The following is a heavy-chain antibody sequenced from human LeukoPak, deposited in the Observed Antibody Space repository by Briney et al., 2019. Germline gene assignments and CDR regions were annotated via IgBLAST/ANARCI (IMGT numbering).Heavy chain of an antibody. Sequence: SQTLSLTCTISGDSVSRTNIAWNWIWQSPSRGLERLGRTYYRSKWYNDYAVSVQSRIIINPDTSKNQFSLQLNSVTPEDTAVYYCARGIGWPYFDYLGQGTLVTVSS. CDR3: ARGIGWPYFDY. CDR2: TYYRSKWYN. D-gene: IGHD5-24*01. J-gene: IGHJ4*02. CDR1: GDSVSRTNIA. V-gene: IGHV6-1*01.